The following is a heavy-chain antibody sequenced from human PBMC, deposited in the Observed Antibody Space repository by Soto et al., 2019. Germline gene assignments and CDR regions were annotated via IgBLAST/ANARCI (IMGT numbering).Heavy chain of an antibody. Sequence: RGSLRLSCSASGFTFRDHAMHWCRQAPGKGREWLAIIWNDGSNKFYAGSVQGRFTISRDNSKNTVYLQMNTLSAEDTAVYYCARALFPDVDIYAMDVWGQGTTVTVSS. CDR3: ARALFPDVDIYAMDV. D-gene: IGHD5-12*01. V-gene: IGHV3-33*01. J-gene: IGHJ6*02. CDR1: GFTFRDHA. CDR2: IWNDGSNK.